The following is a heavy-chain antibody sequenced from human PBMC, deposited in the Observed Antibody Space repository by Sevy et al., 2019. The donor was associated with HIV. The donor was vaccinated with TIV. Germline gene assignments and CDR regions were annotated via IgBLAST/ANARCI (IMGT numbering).Heavy chain of an antibody. CDR1: GGSISSCSYY. Sequence: SETLSLTCTVSGGSISSCSYYWGSIRQPPEKGLEWIGSIYYSGSTYYNPSLKSRVTISVDTSKNQFSLKLSSVTAADTAVYYCATQYRIHYYFDYWGQGTLVTVSS. J-gene: IGHJ4*02. V-gene: IGHV4-39*01. CDR2: IYYSGST. CDR3: ATQYRIHYYFDY. D-gene: IGHD3-16*02.